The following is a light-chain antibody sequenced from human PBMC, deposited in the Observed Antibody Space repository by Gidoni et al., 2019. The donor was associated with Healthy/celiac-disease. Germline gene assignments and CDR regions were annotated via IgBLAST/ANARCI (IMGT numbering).Light chain of an antibody. CDR1: QSISSY. J-gene: IGKJ5*01. CDR3: QQSYSTPPIT. V-gene: IGKV1-39*01. CDR2: AAS. Sequence: DIQMTQSPSSLSASVGDRVTITCRASQSISSYLNLYQQKPGKAPNLLIYAASSLQSGVPSRFSGSGSGTDFTLTISSLQHEDVATYYCQQSYSTPPITFGQGTRLEIK.